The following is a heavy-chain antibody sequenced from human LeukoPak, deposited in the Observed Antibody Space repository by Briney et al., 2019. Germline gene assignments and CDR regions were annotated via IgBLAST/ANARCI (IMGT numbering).Heavy chain of an antibody. CDR1: GFTFSSYA. Sequence: GGSLRLSCAASGFTFSSYAMHWVRQAPGKGLEWVAVISYDGSNKYYADSVKGRFTISRDNSKNTLYLQMNSLRAEDTAVYYCASNDYYYYGMDVWGQGTTVTVSS. CDR3: ASNDYYYYGMDV. CDR2: ISYDGSNK. V-gene: IGHV3-30-3*01. J-gene: IGHJ6*02.